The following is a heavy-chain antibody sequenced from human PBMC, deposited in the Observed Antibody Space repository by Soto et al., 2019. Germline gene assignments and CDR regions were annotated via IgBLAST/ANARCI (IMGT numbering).Heavy chain of an antibody. CDR2: IFPSDSDT. CDR1: GYRFTSYW. V-gene: IGHV5-51*01. D-gene: IGHD3-22*01. Sequence: GASLKISCRTSGYRFTSYWIAWVRQRPGKGLEWMGIIFPSDSDTRYSPSFQGQVTISADRSTSTVFLQWASLKASDTAVYFCARKDKSGYFNWFDPWGQGTLVTVSS. J-gene: IGHJ5*02. CDR3: ARKDKSGYFNWFDP.